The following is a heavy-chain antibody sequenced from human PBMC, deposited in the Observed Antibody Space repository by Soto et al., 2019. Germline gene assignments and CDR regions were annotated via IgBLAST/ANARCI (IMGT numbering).Heavy chain of an antibody. V-gene: IGHV4-30-2*01. Sequence: SETLSLTCAVSGGSISSGGYSWSWIRQPPGKGLEWIGYIYHSGSTYYNPSLKSRVTISVDRSKNQFSLKLSSVTAADTAVYYCATAVVPAAHFDYWGQGTLVTVYS. J-gene: IGHJ4*02. CDR3: ATAVVPAAHFDY. D-gene: IGHD2-2*01. CDR1: GGSISSGGYS. CDR2: IYHSGST.